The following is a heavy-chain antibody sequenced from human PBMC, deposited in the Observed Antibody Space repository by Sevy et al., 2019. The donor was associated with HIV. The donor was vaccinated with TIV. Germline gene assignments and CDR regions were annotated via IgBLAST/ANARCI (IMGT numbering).Heavy chain of an antibody. V-gene: IGHV4-39*01. Sequence: SETLSLTCTVSGGSISSSSYYWGWIRQPPGKGLEWIGSIYYSGSTYYNPSLKSRVTISVDTSKNQFSLKLSSVTAADTAVYYCARHVGYCTNGVCYRGVFDYWGQGTLVTVSS. CDR2: IYYSGST. J-gene: IGHJ4*02. D-gene: IGHD2-8*01. CDR1: GGSISSSSYY. CDR3: ARHVGYCTNGVCYRGVFDY.